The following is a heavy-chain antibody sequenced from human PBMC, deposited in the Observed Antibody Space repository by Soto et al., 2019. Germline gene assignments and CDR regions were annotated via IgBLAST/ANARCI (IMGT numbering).Heavy chain of an antibody. J-gene: IGHJ4*02. CDR3: ARIPKDYDFWSGYSSHFDY. V-gene: IGHV3-74*01. CDR1: GFTFSSYW. Sequence: EVQLVESGGGLVQPGGSLRLSCAASGFTFSSYWMHWVRQAPGKGLVWVSRINSDGSSTSYADSVKGRFTISRDNAKNTLYLQMNSLRAEDTAVYYCARIPKDYDFWSGYSSHFDYWCQGTLVTVSS. CDR2: INSDGSST. D-gene: IGHD3-3*01.